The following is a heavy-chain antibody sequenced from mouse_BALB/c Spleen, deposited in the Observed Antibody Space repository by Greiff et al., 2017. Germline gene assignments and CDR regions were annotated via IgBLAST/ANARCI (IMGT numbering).Heavy chain of an antibody. J-gene: IGHJ1*01. CDR1: GYTFTSYW. CDR2: IYPSDSYT. V-gene: IGHV1-69*02. CDR3: TRARGITTAGYFDV. D-gene: IGHD1-2*01. Sequence: VQLQQPGAELVRPGASVKLSCKASGYTFTSYWINWVKQRPGQGLEWIGNIYPSDSYTNYNQKFKDKATLTVDKSSSTAYMQLSSPTSEDSAVYYCTRARGITTAGYFDVWGAGTTVTVSS.